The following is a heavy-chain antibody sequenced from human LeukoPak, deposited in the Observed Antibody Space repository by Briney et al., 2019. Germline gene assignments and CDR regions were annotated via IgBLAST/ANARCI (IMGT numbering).Heavy chain of an antibody. CDR2: IIPIFGTA. CDR3: ARVPYSGSYPTLYYYGMDV. CDR1: GGTFSSYA. J-gene: IGHJ6*02. Sequence: LVKVSCKASGGTFSSYAISWVRQAPGQGLEWMGGIIPIFGTANYAQMFQGRITITADESTSTGYMELSSLRSEDTAVYYCARVPYSGSYPTLYYYGMDVWGQGTTVTVSS. D-gene: IGHD1-26*01. V-gene: IGHV1-69*13.